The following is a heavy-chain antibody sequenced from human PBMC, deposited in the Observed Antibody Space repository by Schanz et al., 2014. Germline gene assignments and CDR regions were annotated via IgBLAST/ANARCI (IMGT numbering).Heavy chain of an antibody. CDR3: ASKGLTTDAFDI. D-gene: IGHD2-8*01. Sequence: QVQLQESGPGLVKPSDTLSLTCAVSGYSINTSDWWGWIRQPPGKGLEWIGYIYYSGSTYYNPSLKSRATMSVDTSKNQSSLKLRSVTAVDTAVYYCASKGLTTDAFDIWGQGTMVTVSS. J-gene: IGHJ3*02. CDR1: GYSINTSDW. V-gene: IGHV4-28*07. CDR2: IYYSGST.